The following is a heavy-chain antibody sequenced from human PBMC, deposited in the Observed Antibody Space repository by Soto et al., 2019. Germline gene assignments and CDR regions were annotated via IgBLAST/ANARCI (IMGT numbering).Heavy chain of an antibody. J-gene: IGHJ4*02. D-gene: IGHD5-18*01. CDR1: GYTFTSYT. CDR2: INAGNGNT. CDR3: ARSPGYSYGDY. Sequence: ASVKVSCKASGYTFTSYTMHWVRQAPGQRLEWMGWINAGNGNTKYSQKFQGRVTITRDTSASTAYMELSSLRSDDTAVYYCARSPGYSYGDYWGQGTLVTVSS. V-gene: IGHV1-3*01.